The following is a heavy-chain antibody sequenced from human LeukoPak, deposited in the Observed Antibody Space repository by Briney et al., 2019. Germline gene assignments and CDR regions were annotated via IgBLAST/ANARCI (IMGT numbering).Heavy chain of an antibody. V-gene: IGHV3-72*01. D-gene: IGHD1-26*01. CDR3: ARSGSYPFDY. CDR2: TRNKANSYTT. Sequence: PGGSLRLSCAASGFTFSDHYMDWVRQAPGKGLEWVGRTRNKANSYTTEYAASVKGRFTISRDDSKNSLYLQMNSLKTEDTAVYYCARSGSYPFDYWGQGTLVTVSS. CDR1: GFTFSDHY. J-gene: IGHJ4*02.